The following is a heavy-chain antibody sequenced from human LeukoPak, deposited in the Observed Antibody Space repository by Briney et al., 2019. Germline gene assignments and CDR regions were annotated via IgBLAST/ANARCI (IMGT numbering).Heavy chain of an antibody. V-gene: IGHV3-30*18. CDR2: ISYDGSNK. CDR1: GFTFSDSY. J-gene: IGHJ4*02. CDR3: AKDIEEWLVKGGGCFDY. D-gene: IGHD6-19*01. Sequence: PGGSLRLSCAASGFTFSDSYMSWIRQAPGKGLEWVAVISYDGSNKYYADSVKGRFTISRDNSKNTLYLQMNSLRAEDTAVYYCAKDIEEWLVKGGGCFDYWGQGTLVTVSS.